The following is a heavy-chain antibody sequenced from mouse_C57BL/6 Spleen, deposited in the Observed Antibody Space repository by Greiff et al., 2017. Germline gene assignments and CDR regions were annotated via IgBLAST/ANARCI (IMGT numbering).Heavy chain of an antibody. D-gene: IGHD2-1*01. J-gene: IGHJ4*01. CDR2: ISSGSSTI. Sequence: EVHLVESGGGLVKPGGSLKLSCAASGFTFSDYGMHWVRQAPEKGLEWVAYISSGSSTIYYADTVKGRFTISRDNAKNTLFLQMTSLRSEDTAMYYCARPGNYVGDYAMDYWGQGTSVTVSS. CDR3: ARPGNYVGDYAMDY. V-gene: IGHV5-17*01. CDR1: GFTFSDYG.